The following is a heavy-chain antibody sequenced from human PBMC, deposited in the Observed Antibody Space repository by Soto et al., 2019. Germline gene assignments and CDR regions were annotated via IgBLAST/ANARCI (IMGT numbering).Heavy chain of an antibody. CDR1: GFTFDDYI. Sequence: GGSLRLSCAASGFTFDDYIMHWVRQAPGKGLEWVSLISWDGDSTYYADSVKGRFTISRDNSKNSLYLQMNSLRTEDTALYYCAKDGNSGSYYVFDYLGQGTLVTVSS. CDR3: AKDGNSGSYYVFDY. V-gene: IGHV3-43*01. D-gene: IGHD1-26*01. J-gene: IGHJ4*02. CDR2: ISWDGDST.